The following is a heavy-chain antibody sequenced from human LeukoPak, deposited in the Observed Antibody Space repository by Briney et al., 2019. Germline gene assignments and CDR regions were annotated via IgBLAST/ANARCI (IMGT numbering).Heavy chain of an antibody. CDR1: GGTFSGYA. Sequence: SVKVSCKASGGTFSGYAISWVRQAPGQGLEWMGGIIPIFGTANYAQKFQGRVTITADESTSTAYMELSSLRSEDTAVYYCARDLYYYDSSGPFDYWGQGTLVTVSP. D-gene: IGHD3-22*01. V-gene: IGHV1-69*13. CDR3: ARDLYYYDSSGPFDY. J-gene: IGHJ4*02. CDR2: IIPIFGTA.